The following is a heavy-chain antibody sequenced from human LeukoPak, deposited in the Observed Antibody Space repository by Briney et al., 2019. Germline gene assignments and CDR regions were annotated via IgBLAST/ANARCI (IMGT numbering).Heavy chain of an antibody. J-gene: IGHJ5*02. CDR1: GYTFTGYY. CDR2: INPNSGGT. CDR3: ARWWRSDYENLNWFDP. V-gene: IGHV1-2*06. D-gene: IGHD4-17*01. Sequence: GASVKVSCKASGYTFTGYYMHWVRQAPGQGLEWMGRINPNSGGTNYAQKLQGRVTMTTDTSTSTAYMELRSLRSDDTAVYYCARWWRSDYENLNWFDPWGQGTLVTVSS.